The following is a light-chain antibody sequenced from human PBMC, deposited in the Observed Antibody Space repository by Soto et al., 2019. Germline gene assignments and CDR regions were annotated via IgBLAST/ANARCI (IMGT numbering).Light chain of an antibody. CDR2: GAS. J-gene: IGKJ1*01. CDR3: QQYDNWPST. CDR1: QSVSSN. V-gene: IGKV3-15*01. Sequence: EIVMTQSPATLSVSPGERATLSCRASQSVSSNFAWYQQNPGQAPRLLIYGASTRATGIPARFSGSGSGTEFTLSISSLQSEDFAVYSCQQYDNWPSTFGQGTKVEFK.